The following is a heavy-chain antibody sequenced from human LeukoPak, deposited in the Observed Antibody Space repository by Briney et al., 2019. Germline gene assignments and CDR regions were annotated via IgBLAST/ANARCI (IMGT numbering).Heavy chain of an antibody. CDR3: ARYFTAVASTVRLDY. J-gene: IGHJ4*02. CDR2: IKEDGSEK. CDR1: GFTFSSYW. V-gene: IGHV3-7*03. D-gene: IGHD6-19*01. Sequence: GGSLRLSCVASGFTFSSYWMSWVRQAPGKGLEWVANIKEDGSEKYYVDSMKGRFTISRDNARNSLYLQMNSLRAEDTAVYYCARYFTAVASTVRLDYWGQGTLVTVSS.